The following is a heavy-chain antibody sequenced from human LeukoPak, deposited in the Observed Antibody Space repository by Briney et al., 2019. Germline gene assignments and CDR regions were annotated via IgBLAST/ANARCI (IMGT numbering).Heavy chain of an antibody. CDR2: ISYDGSNK. J-gene: IGHJ4*02. Sequence: PGRGLILSCSDYGFNFSTHVMQRVRQAPGKELDRLPVISYDGSNKYYADSVTGRFTISRDNSKNTLYLQMNSLRAEDTAVYYCARSNKPDPEAFDCWGQGTLVTVSS. CDR3: ARSNKPDPEAFDC. D-gene: IGHD1-14*01. CDR1: GFNFSTHV. V-gene: IGHV3-30*03.